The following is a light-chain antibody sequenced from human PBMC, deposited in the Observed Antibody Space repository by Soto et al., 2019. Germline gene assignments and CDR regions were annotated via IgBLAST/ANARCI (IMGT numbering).Light chain of an antibody. V-gene: IGKV3-11*01. CDR1: QSVSSY. CDR3: QQRSNWPRLT. CDR2: DAS. J-gene: IGKJ4*01. Sequence: EIVLTQSPATLSLSPGERATLSCRASQSVSSYLAWYQQKPGQAPRLLIYDASNSATGIPARFSGSGSGTDFTLTISSLEPEDVAVYYCQQRSNWPRLTFGGGTKVEIK.